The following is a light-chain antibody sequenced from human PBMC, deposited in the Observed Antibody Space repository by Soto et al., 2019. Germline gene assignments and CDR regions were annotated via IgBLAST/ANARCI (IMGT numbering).Light chain of an antibody. CDR2: AAS. CDR1: QSVSSYY. V-gene: IGKV3-20*01. J-gene: IGKJ1*01. CDR3: QQYGSSGWT. Sequence: EIVLTQSPGTLSLSPGERATLSCRASQSVSSYYLAWYQQKPGQAPRLVIYAASSRATGIPDRFSVSASGTDFTLTISRLEHEDFAVYYCQQYGSSGWTFCQGTKVDIK.